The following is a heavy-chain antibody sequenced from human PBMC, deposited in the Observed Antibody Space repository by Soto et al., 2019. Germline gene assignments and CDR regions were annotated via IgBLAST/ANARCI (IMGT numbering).Heavy chain of an antibody. CDR1: GFTFSSYG. CDR3: ARVGPTNDAMDV. J-gene: IGHJ6*02. CDR2: IWYDGSER. V-gene: IGHV3-33*01. Sequence: QMQQVESGGGVVQPGRSLRLSCGVSGFTFSSYGMHWVRQAPGKGLEWVAVIWYDGSERYYADSVAGRFTISRDNSKNMLYLKMNSLRVEDTAVYYCARVGPTNDAMDVWGQGTTVTVSS. D-gene: IGHD1-1*01.